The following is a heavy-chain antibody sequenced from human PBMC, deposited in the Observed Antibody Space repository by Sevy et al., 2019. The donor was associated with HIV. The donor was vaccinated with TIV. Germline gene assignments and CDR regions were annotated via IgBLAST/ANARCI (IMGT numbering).Heavy chain of an antibody. CDR3: ARARYGFWSGYGYYYYGMDV. CDR1: GFTFSDYY. Sequence: GGSLRLSCAASGFTFSDYYMSWIRQAPGKGLEWVSYISSSGSTIYYADSVKGRFTISRDNAKNSLYLQMNSLRAEDTAVYYCARARYGFWSGYGYYYYGMDVWGQGTTVTVSS. J-gene: IGHJ6*02. CDR2: ISSSGSTI. V-gene: IGHV3-11*01. D-gene: IGHD3-3*01.